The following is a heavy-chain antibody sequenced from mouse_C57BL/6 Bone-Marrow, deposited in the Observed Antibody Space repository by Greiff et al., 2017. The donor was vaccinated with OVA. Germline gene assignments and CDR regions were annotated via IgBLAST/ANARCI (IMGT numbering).Heavy chain of an antibody. D-gene: IGHD1-1*01. CDR3: EIPITTVVAGGY. Sequence: VNVVESGAELARPGASVKLSCKASGYTFTSYGISWVKQRTGQGLEWIGEIYPRSGNTYYNEKFKGKATLTADKSSSTAYMELRSLTSEDSAVYFCEIPITTVVAGGYWGQGTTLTVSS. CDR1: GYTFTSYG. V-gene: IGHV1-81*01. J-gene: IGHJ2*01. CDR2: IYPRSGNT.